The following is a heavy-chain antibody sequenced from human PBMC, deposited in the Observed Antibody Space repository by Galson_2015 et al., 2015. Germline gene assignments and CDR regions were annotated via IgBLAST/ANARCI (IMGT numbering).Heavy chain of an antibody. J-gene: IGHJ4*02. V-gene: IGHV5-10-1*01. Sequence: QSGAEVKKPGESLKISCKGSGYSFTSYWIGWVRQMPGKGLEWMGRIDPSDSYTNYSPSFQGHVTISADKSISTAYLQWSSLKASDTAMYYCARHLEMATPADYWGQGTLVTVSS. D-gene: IGHD5-24*01. CDR2: IDPSDSYT. CDR1: GYSFTSYW. CDR3: ARHLEMATPADY.